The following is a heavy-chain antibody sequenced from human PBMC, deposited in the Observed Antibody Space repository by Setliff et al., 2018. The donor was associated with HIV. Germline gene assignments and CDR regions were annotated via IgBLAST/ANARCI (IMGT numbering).Heavy chain of an antibody. Sequence: SVKVSCKASGGTFSSYAISWVRQAPGQGLEWMGGIIPILGIANYAQKFQGRVTITTDESTTTAYMDLSSLRSEDTAMYYCARGDSFWSGFYEYWGQGTQVTVSS. V-gene: IGHV1-69*10. CDR3: ARGDSFWSGFYEY. CDR2: IIPILGIA. J-gene: IGHJ4*02. CDR1: GGTFSSYA. D-gene: IGHD3-3*01.